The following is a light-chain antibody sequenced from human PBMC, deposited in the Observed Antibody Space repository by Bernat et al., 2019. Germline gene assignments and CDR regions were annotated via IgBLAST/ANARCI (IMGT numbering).Light chain of an antibody. J-gene: IGLJ3*02. CDR1: SSDVGNYNF. CDR2: EVN. Sequence: QSALTQPASLSESPGQSITISCTGTSSDVGNYNFVSWYQQYPGKAPKLMIYEVNKRPSGVSNRFSGSKSGNTASLTISGLQVEDEADYYCCSYAGPFTWVFGGGTKLTVL. V-gene: IGLV2-23*02. CDR3: CSYAGPFTWV.